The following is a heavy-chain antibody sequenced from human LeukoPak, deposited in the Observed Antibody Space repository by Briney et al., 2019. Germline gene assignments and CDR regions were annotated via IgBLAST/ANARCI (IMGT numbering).Heavy chain of an antibody. CDR3: ATYRQVLLPFES. D-gene: IGHD5-18*01. CDR2: IFPSGGEI. J-gene: IGHJ4*02. V-gene: IGHV3-23*01. CDR1: GFTFSNAW. Sequence: GGSLRLSCAASGFTFSNAWMSWVRQPPGKGLEWVSSIFPSGGEIHYADSVRGRFTISRDNSKSILSLQMNSLRAEDTAIYYCATYRQVLLPFESWGQGTLVTVSS.